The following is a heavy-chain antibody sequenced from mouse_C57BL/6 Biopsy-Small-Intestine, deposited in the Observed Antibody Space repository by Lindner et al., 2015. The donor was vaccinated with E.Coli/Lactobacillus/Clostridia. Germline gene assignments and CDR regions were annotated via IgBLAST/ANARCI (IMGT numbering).Heavy chain of an antibody. Sequence: VQLQESGPELVKPGASVKISCKASGYSFTNYYIHWVKQRPGQGLEWIGWIYPGSGNTKYNEKFKGKATPTADTSSSTAYMQLSSLTSEDSAVYYCARSGDYYAMDYWGQGTSVTVSS. J-gene: IGHJ4*01. CDR2: IYPGSGNT. D-gene: IGHD3-2*02. CDR1: GYSFTNYY. CDR3: ARSGDYYAMDY. V-gene: IGHV1-66*01.